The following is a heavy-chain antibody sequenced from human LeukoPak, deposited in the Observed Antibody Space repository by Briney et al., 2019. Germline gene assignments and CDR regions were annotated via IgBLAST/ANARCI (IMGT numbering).Heavy chain of an antibody. CDR1: GCSISSYY. D-gene: IGHD3-16*01. Sequence: SETLSLTCTVSGCSISSYYWIWIRQPAGKGLEGSGRIYTSGSTNYNPSLNSRVTMSVDTSKDQISMNLSSVTAAGTAVYYCARDSLGFRAFDIWGQGTMITVSS. V-gene: IGHV4-4*07. J-gene: IGHJ3*02. CDR2: IYTSGST. CDR3: ARDSLGFRAFDI.